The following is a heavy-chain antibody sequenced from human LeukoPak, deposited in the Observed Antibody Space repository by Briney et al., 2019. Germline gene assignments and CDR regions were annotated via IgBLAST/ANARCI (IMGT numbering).Heavy chain of an antibody. V-gene: IGHV3-33*01. J-gene: IGHJ4*02. CDR1: GLSFSSYG. Sequence: GTSLRLSCAASGLSFSSYGMHWVRQAPGKGLEWVAVIWYDASNKNYADSVKGRFTISRDNSKNTLYLQMNSLRAEDTAVYYCARDVSSSGSYKRFDYWGQGTLVTVSS. D-gene: IGHD3-22*01. CDR3: ARDVSSSGSYKRFDY. CDR2: IWYDASNK.